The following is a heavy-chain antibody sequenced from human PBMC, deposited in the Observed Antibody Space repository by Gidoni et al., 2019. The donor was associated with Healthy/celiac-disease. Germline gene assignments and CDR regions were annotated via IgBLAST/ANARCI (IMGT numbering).Heavy chain of an antibody. CDR3: AKELGWELPSAFDI. CDR1: GFTFSSYG. J-gene: IGHJ3*02. V-gene: IGHV3-30*02. D-gene: IGHD1-26*01. Sequence: QLQLVESGGGVVQPGGSLRPSGAASGFTFSSYGMHWVRQAPGKGRVWVALIRYDGSNKYYADSVKGRFTITRDNSKNTLYLQMNSLRAEDTAVYYCAKELGWELPSAFDIWGQGTMVTVSS. CDR2: IRYDGSNK.